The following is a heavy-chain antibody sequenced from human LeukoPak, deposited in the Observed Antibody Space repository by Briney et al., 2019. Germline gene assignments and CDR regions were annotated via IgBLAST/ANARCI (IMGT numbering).Heavy chain of an antibody. CDR3: VTTTVRVGYYYMDV. J-gene: IGHJ6*03. CDR1: RFSFSGSA. D-gene: IGHD4-17*01. CDR2: IRSEPNDFAT. V-gene: IGHV3-73*01. Sequence: GGSLRLSCAASRFSFSGSALHWVRQTSGKGVEWVGRIRSEPNDFATEYVASVKGRFTISRDDSKNAAYLQINSLKTEDTAVYYCVTTTVRVGYYYMDVWGKGTTVTISS.